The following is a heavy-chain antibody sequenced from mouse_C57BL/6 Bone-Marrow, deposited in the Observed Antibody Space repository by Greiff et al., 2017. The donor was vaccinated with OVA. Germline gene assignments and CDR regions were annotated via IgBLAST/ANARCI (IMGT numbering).Heavy chain of an antibody. Sequence: QVQLKQPGAELVRPGTSVKLSCKASGYTFTSYWMHWVKQRPGQGLEWIGVIDPSDSYTNYNQKFKGKATLTVDTSSSTAYMQLSSLTSEDSAVYYCARWTTVSDYWGQGTTLTVSS. J-gene: IGHJ2*01. V-gene: IGHV1-59*01. CDR3: ARWTTVSDY. CDR2: IDPSDSYT. CDR1: GYTFTSYW. D-gene: IGHD1-1*01.